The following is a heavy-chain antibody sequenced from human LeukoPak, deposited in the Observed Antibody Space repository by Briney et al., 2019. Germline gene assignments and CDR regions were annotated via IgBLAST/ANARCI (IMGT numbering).Heavy chain of an antibody. CDR1: GYSISSDYY. CDR3: ASSRWLVVIRY. D-gene: IGHD3-22*01. J-gene: IGHJ4*02. CDR2: IYHSGST. V-gene: IGHV4-38-2*01. Sequence: PWETLSLTCAVSGYSISSDYYCGWSRQPPGKGVEWIGSIYHSGSTYYNPSLKSRVTISVDTSKNQFSLKLSSVTAADTAVYYCASSRWLVVIRYWGQGTLVTVFS.